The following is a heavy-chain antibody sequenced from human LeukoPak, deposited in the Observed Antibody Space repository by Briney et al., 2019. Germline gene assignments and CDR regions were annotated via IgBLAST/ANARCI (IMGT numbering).Heavy chain of an antibody. J-gene: IGHJ4*02. D-gene: IGHD3-10*01. CDR1: GGSFSGYY. CDR2: INHSGST. Sequence: SETLSLTCAVDGGSFSGYYWSWIRQPPGKGLEWIGEINHSGSTNYNPSLKSRVTISVDASKNQFSLKLSSVTAADTAVYYCARVDPIRGVIVGGYFDYWGQGTLVTVSS. V-gene: IGHV4-34*01. CDR3: ARVDPIRGVIVGGYFDY.